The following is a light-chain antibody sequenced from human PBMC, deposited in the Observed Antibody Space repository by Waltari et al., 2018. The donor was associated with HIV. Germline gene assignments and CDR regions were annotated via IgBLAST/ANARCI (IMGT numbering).Light chain of an antibody. Sequence: QPALTQPASVSGSPGQSITIACTGTSSGFGSYNLVSWYQQHPGKAPKLIIYEGSKRPSGVSNRFSGSKSGNTASLTISGLQAEDEADYYCSSYTGTGTWVFGGGTKVTVL. CDR3: SSYTGTGTWV. CDR1: SSGFGSYNL. J-gene: IGLJ3*02. CDR2: EGS. V-gene: IGLV2-14*02.